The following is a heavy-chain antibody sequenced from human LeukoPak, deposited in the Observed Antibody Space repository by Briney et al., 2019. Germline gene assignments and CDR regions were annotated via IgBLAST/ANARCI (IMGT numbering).Heavy chain of an antibody. CDR2: ITGGAENT. Sequence: GGSLRLSCAASGFTFSGHAMSWVRQAPGKGLNWLSTITGGAENTYYAGSVKGRFTISRDNSKNTVYLQMDSLRVEDTAVYYCAKVLSGSQDYWGQGTLVTVFS. CDR1: GFTFSGHA. V-gene: IGHV3-23*01. CDR3: AKVLSGSQDY. J-gene: IGHJ4*02. D-gene: IGHD1-26*01.